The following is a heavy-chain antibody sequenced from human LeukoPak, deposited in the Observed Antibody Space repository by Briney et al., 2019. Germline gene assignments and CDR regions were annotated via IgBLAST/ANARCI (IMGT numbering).Heavy chain of an antibody. D-gene: IGHD3-10*01. CDR1: GYSISSGYY. V-gene: IGHV4-38-2*02. CDR3: ARAEAYGSGNPNYYMDV. CDR2: IYHSGST. J-gene: IGHJ6*03. Sequence: PSETLSLTCTVSGYSISSGYYWGWIRQPPGKGLEWIGSIYHSGSTYYNPSLKSRVTISVDTSKNQFSLKLSSVTAADTAVYYCARAEAYGSGNPNYYMDVWGKGTTVTVSS.